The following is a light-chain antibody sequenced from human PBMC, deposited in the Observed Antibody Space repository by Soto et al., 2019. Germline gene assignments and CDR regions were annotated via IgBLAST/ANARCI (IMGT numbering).Light chain of an antibody. CDR2: DVS. Sequence: QSVLTQPRSVSGSPGQSVTISCTGTSSDVGGYNYVSWYRQHPGKAPKLMIYDVSKRPSGVPDRFSGSKSGNTASLTISGLQAEDEADYYCCSYAGSYTWVFATGTKLTVL. CDR3: CSYAGSYTWV. J-gene: IGLJ1*01. V-gene: IGLV2-11*01. CDR1: SSDVGGYNY.